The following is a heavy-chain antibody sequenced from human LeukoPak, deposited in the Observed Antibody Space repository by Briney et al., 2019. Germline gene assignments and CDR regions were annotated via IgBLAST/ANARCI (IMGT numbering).Heavy chain of an antibody. Sequence: ASVKVSCKASGGTFSSYAISWVRQAPGQGLEWMGRIIPIFGTANYAQKFQGRVTITTDESTSTAYMELSSLRSEDTAVYYCASPRDGYNTFDYWGQGTLVTVSP. V-gene: IGHV1-69*05. CDR1: GGTFSSYA. CDR3: ASPRDGYNTFDY. J-gene: IGHJ4*02. CDR2: IIPIFGTA. D-gene: IGHD5-24*01.